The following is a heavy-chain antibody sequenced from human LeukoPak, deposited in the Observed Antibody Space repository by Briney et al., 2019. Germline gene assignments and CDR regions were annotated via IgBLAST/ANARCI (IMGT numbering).Heavy chain of an antibody. V-gene: IGHV4-61*02. CDR2: IYTSGST. Sequence: PSETLSLTCTVSGGSISSGSYYWSWIRQPAGKGLEWIGRIYTSGSTNYNPSLKSRVTISVDTSKNQFSLKLSSVTAADTAVYYCARVRVTMVRGADPYMDVWGKGTTVTISS. CDR3: ARVRVTMVRGADPYMDV. D-gene: IGHD3-10*01. CDR1: GGSISSGSYY. J-gene: IGHJ6*03.